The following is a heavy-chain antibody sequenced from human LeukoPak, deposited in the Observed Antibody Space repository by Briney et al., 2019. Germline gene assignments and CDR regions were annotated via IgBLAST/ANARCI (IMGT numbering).Heavy chain of an antibody. J-gene: IGHJ4*02. D-gene: IGHD3-22*01. V-gene: IGHV3-7*01. CDR2: IKQDGSEK. CDR3: ASHSSGYFG. Sequence: GGSLRLSCAASGFTFSDYWMSWVRQAPGKGLEWVANIKQDGSEKYYVDSVRGRFTISRDNAKNSLYLQMNSLRAEDTAVYYGASHSSGYFGWGQGTPVIVSS. CDR1: GFTFSDYW.